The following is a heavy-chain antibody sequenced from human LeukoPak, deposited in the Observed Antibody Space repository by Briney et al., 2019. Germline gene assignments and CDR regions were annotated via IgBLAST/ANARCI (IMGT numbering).Heavy chain of an antibody. CDR2: IYYTGST. CDR1: GGSISSGGYY. D-gene: IGHD3-22*01. Sequence: SEILSLTCTVSGGSISSGGYYWSWIRQHPGKGLEWIGYIYYTGSTNYNPSLKSPLTISVDTSKNQLSLRLTSVTAADTAVYYCARIFYDSRGYYYVDAFDVWGQGTMVTVSS. V-gene: IGHV4-31*01. CDR3: ARIFYDSRGYYYVDAFDV. J-gene: IGHJ3*01.